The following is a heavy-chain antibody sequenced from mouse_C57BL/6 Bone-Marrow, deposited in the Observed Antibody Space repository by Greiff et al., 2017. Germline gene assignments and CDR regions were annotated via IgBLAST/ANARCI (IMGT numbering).Heavy chain of an antibody. V-gene: IGHV14-1*01. CDR2: IDPADGDT. CDR1: GFNIKDYY. J-gene: IGHJ3*01. CDR3: TRTSYG. D-gene: IGHD5-5*01. Sequence: VQLKQSGAELVRPGASVKLSCTASGFNIKDYYMHWVKQRPEQGLEWIGRIDPADGDTEYAPKFQGKDTMTADPSSNTAYLQLSSLTSEDAAVYYCTRTSYGWGQGTLVTVSA.